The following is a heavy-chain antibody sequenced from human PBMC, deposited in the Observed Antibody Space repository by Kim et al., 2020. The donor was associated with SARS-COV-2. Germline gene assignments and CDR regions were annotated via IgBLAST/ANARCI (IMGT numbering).Heavy chain of an antibody. CDR3: ARDNPTMVTVWSFSY. J-gene: IGHJ4*02. CDR1: GFTFSSYA. Sequence: GGSLRLSCAASGFTFSSYAMHWVRQAPGKGLEWVALISYDGSNKYYADSVKGRFTISRDNAKNTVSVQMNSLRPEDTAVYYCARDNPTMVTVWSFSYWGQGTLVTVSS. V-gene: IGHV3-30-3*01. CDR2: ISYDGSNK. D-gene: IGHD5-18*01.